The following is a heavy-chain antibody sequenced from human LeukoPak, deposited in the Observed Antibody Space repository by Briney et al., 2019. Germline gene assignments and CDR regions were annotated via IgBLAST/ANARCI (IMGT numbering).Heavy chain of an antibody. V-gene: IGHV4-34*01. Sequence: SETLSLTCAVYGESFGGDYWSWIRQPPGKGLEWIGEINRSGSTNYNPSLKSRVTISVDTSKNQFSLKLSSVTAADTAVYYCARGPLGTYHDVLTGYYRASFFFDYWGQGTLVPVSS. D-gene: IGHD3-9*01. CDR2: INRSGST. CDR1: GESFGGDY. CDR3: ARGPLGTYHDVLTGYYRASFFFDY. J-gene: IGHJ4*02.